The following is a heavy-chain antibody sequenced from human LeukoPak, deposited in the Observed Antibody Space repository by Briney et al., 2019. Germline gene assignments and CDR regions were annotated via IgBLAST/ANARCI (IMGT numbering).Heavy chain of an antibody. CDR1: GGSISGYY. CDR2: INYSGST. J-gene: IGHJ3*02. D-gene: IGHD3-9*01. CDR3: ARYFDWSWAFDI. Sequence: PSETLSLTCTMSGGSISGYYWSWIRQPPGKGLEWIGYINYSGSTNYNPSLKSRVTISLDTSKSQFSLKLTSVTAADTAVFYCARYFDWSWAFDIWGLGTMVTVSS. V-gene: IGHV4-59*01.